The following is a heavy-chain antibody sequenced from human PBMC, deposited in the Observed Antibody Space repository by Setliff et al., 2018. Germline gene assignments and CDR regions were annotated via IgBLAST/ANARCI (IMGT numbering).Heavy chain of an antibody. CDR1: GGSISSSNW. V-gene: IGHV4-4*02. J-gene: IGHJ4*02. Sequence: PSETLSLTCTVSGGSISSSNWWTWVRQPPGKGLEWIGEIYHDGNPKFNPSVNYNPSLKSRITMSIDKSKNQFSLNLRSVTAADTAVYYCTRGGERYHTANWGQGALVTVSS. D-gene: IGHD2-2*01. CDR3: TRGGERYHTAN. CDR2: IYHDGNPKFNPSV.